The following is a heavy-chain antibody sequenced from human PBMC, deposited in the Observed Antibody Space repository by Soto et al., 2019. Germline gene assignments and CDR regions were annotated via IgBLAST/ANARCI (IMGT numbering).Heavy chain of an antibody. CDR2: ISYDGSNK. CDR1: GFTFSSYG. V-gene: IGHV3-30*18. J-gene: IGHJ6*02. CDR3: AKDLTETRGYSYGSFYGHTSRLPHGMDV. D-gene: IGHD5-18*01. Sequence: GGSLRLSCAASGFTFSSYGMHWVRQAPGKGLEWVAVISYDGSNKYYADSVKGRFTISRDNSKNTLYLQMNSLRAEDTAVYYCAKDLTETRGYSYGSFYGHTSRLPHGMDVWGQGTTVTVSS.